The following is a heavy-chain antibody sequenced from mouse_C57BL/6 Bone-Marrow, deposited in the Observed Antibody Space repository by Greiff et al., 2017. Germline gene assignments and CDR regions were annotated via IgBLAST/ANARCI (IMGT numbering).Heavy chain of an antibody. J-gene: IGHJ1*03. V-gene: IGHV6-3*01. D-gene: IGHD1-1*01. CDR1: GFTFSNYW. CDR2: IRLKSDNYAT. Sequence: EVKLVESGGGLVQPGGSMKLSCVASGFTFSNYWMNWVRQSPEKGLEWVAQIRLKSDNYATHYAVSVKGRFTISRDDSKSSVYLQMNNLRAEDTGIYYCTGPLTTVVARDWYFDVWGTGTTVTVSS. CDR3: TGPLTTVVARDWYFDV.